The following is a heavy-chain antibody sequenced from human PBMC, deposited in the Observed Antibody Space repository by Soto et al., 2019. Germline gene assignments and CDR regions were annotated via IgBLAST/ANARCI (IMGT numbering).Heavy chain of an antibody. D-gene: IGHD3-22*01. CDR2: ISGDAGRT. CDR3: VKDTVVVINGGYFEY. V-gene: IGHV3-23*01. CDR1: GFTYVKYA. J-gene: IGHJ4*02. Sequence: EVQLLESGGALVQPGGSLRLSCEASGFTYVKYAMSWVRQAPGKGLEWVSGISGDAGRTFYADSVKGRFTISRDNSKNPVYVQMNSLRVEDTAVYYCVKDTVVVINGGYFEYWGQGTLVTVSS.